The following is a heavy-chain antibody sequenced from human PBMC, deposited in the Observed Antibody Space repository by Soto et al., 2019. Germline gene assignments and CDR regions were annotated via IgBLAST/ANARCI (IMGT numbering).Heavy chain of an antibody. CDR2: ISYGGSNK. CDR3: SKDQSRKWLRFGVDF. J-gene: IGHJ4*02. D-gene: IGHD5-12*01. V-gene: IGHV3-30*18. Sequence: QVQLVESGGGVVHPGRSLRLSCAASGFNFSGHGMHWVRQAPGKGLEWVAAISYGGSNKYYTDSVKGRFTISRDNSKNTLYLQMNGLRAEDTAVYYCSKDQSRKWLRFGVDFWGQGTLVTVSS. CDR1: GFNFSGHG.